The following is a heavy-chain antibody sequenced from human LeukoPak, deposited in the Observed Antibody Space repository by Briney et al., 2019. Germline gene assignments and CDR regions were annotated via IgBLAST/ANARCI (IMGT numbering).Heavy chain of an antibody. D-gene: IGHD3-3*01. V-gene: IGHV4-38-2*01. J-gene: IGHJ4*02. CDR1: GYSISSGYY. CDR2: IYHSGST. CDR3: ARHAVGGVATTYYFDY. Sequence: PSETLTLTCAVSGYSISSGYYWGWIRQPPGKGLEWIGSIYHSGSTYYNPSLKSRVTISVDTSKNQFSLKLSSVTAADTAVYYCARHAVGGVATTYYFDYWGQGTLVTVSS.